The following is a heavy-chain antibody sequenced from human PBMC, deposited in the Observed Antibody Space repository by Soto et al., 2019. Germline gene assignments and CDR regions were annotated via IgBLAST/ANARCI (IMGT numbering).Heavy chain of an antibody. D-gene: IGHD4-17*01. Sequence: RLSCAASGFTFSSYAMSWVRHAPGKGLEWVSAISGSGGSTYYADSVKGRFTISRDNSKNTLYLQMNSLRAEDTAVYYCANAGVGYGDYSDGMDVWGQGTTVTVSS. CDR3: ANAGVGYGDYSDGMDV. CDR1: GFTFSSYA. V-gene: IGHV3-23*01. CDR2: ISGSGGST. J-gene: IGHJ6*02.